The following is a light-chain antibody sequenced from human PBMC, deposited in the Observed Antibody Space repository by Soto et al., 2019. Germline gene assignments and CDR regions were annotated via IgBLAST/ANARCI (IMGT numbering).Light chain of an antibody. J-gene: IGKJ2*01. Sequence: EIVLTQAPANLSLSPGERATLSCRSSQVVSTSYLAWYYQKPGQAPRLLIYATSRRATDIPDRFSGSGSGTDFTLTVSRLETEDLAVFYCKQFGISPYTFGHGTKLEIK. V-gene: IGKV3-20*01. CDR2: ATS. CDR3: KQFGISPYT. CDR1: QVVSTSY.